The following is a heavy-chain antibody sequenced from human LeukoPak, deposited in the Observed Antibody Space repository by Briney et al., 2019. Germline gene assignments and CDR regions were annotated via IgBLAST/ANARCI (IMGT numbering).Heavy chain of an antibody. V-gene: IGHV4-61*01. D-gene: IGHD3-3*01. CDR1: GGSVSSGSYY. Sequence: PSETLSLTCTVSGGSVSSGSYYWSWIRQPPGKGLEWIGYIYYRGSTNYNPSLKRRVTISVDTSKNQFSLKLSSVTAADTAVYYCARGLYYDFWSGYPPFDYWGQGTLVTVSS. CDR3: ARGLYYDFWSGYPPFDY. J-gene: IGHJ4*02. CDR2: IYYRGST.